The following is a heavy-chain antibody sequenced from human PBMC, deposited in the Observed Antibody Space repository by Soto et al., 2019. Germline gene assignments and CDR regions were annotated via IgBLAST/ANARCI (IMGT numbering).Heavy chain of an antibody. Sequence: PSETLSLTCAVYGGSFSGYYWSWIRQPPGKGLEWIGEINHSGSTNYNPSLKNRVTISVDTSKNQFSLKLSSVTAADTAVYYCARLRGYSYGYGGYYYYGMDVWGPGTTGTVS. D-gene: IGHD5-18*01. J-gene: IGHJ6*02. CDR2: INHSGST. CDR3: ARLRGYSYGYGGYYYYGMDV. CDR1: GGSFSGYY. V-gene: IGHV4-34*01.